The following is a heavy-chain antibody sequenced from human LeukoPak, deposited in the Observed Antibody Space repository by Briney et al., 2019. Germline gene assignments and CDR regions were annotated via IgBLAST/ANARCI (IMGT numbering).Heavy chain of an antibody. CDR2: IYPGDSDS. CDR3: ARSMTTVTPFDY. D-gene: IGHD4-17*01. J-gene: IGHJ4*02. CDR1: GYPFSNYC. Sequence: MHGGSLQISCQVSGYPFSNYCIGWVRQVPGKGLEWMGIIYPGDSDSRYSPSFQGQVTISVDKSISTAYLQWSSLRASDTAMYYCARSMTTVTPFDYWGQGTLVTVSS. V-gene: IGHV5-51*01.